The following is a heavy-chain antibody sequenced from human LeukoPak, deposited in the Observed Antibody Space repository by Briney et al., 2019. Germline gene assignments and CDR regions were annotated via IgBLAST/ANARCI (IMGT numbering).Heavy chain of an antibody. CDR1: GYSISSGYY. V-gene: IGHV4-38-2*01. J-gene: IGHJ4*02. Sequence: PLETLSLTCAVSGYSISSGYYWGWIRQPPGKGLEWIGSIYHSGSTYYNPSLKSRVTISVDTSKNQFSLKLSSVTAADTAVYYCARGAGGLQLWPGDYWGQGTLVTVSS. D-gene: IGHD5-18*01. CDR3: ARGAGGLQLWPGDY. CDR2: IYHSGST.